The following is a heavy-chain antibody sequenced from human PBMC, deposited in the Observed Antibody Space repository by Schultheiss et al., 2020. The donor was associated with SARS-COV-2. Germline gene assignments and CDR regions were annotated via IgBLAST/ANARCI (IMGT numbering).Heavy chain of an antibody. Sequence: GESLKISCAASGFTFSSYGMHWVRQAPGKGLEWVAVISYDGSNKYYADSVKGRFTISRDNSKDTLYLQMNSLRAEDTAVYHCASLRDYDSSGYTNANFDYWGQGTLVTVSS. J-gene: IGHJ4*02. D-gene: IGHD3-22*01. V-gene: IGHV3-30*03. CDR2: ISYDGSNK. CDR3: ASLRDYDSSGYTNANFDY. CDR1: GFTFSSYG.